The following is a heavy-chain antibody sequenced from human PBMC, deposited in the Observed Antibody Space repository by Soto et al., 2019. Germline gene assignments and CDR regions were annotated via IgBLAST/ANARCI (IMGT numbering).Heavy chain of an antibody. CDR1: GFTFSSYW. CDR2: INSDGSRT. CDR3: ARVLTGSWNWFDP. Sequence: EVQLVESGGGLVQPGESLRLSCAASGFTFSSYWMHWVRQAPGKGLVGVSRINSDGSRTNYADSVKGRFTVSRNNAKHTQYLQMNSLRAEDTAVYYCARVLTGSWNWFDPWGQGTLVTVSS. V-gene: IGHV3-74*01. J-gene: IGHJ5*02. D-gene: IGHD6-13*01.